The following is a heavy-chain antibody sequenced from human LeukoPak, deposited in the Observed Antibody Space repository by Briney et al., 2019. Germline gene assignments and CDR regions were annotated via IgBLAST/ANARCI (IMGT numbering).Heavy chain of an antibody. Sequence: GASVKVSCKASGGTFSSYTISWVRQAPGQGLEWMGRIIPILGIANYAQKFQGRVTITAGKSTSTAYMELSSLRSEDTAVYYCARGGYCSSTSCRSWFDPWGQGTLVTVSS. CDR1: GGTFSSYT. CDR3: ARGGYCSSTSCRSWFDP. V-gene: IGHV1-69*02. J-gene: IGHJ5*02. D-gene: IGHD2-2*01. CDR2: IIPILGIA.